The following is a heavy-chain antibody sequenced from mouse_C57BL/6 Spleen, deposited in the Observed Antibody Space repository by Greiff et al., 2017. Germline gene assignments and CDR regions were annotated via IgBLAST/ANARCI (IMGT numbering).Heavy chain of an antibody. CDR3: ARYYYGSSFYAMDY. V-gene: IGHV1-39*01. CDR1: GYSFTDYN. J-gene: IGHJ4*01. CDR2: INPNYGTT. D-gene: IGHD1-1*01. Sequence: EVQLQQSGPELVKPGASVTISCKASGYSFTDYNMNWVKQSNGKSLEWIGVINPNYGTTSYNQKFKGKATLTVDQSSSTAYMQLNSLTSEDSAVYYCARYYYGSSFYAMDYWGQGTSVTVSS.